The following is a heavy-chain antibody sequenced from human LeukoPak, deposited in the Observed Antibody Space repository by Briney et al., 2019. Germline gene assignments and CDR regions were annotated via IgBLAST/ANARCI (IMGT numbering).Heavy chain of an antibody. CDR1: GFTFSNYA. J-gene: IGHJ4*02. CDR3: AKKGGNNGYYDCFDY. CDR2: VSAAGTNK. V-gene: IGHV3-30-3*02. D-gene: IGHD3-22*01. Sequence: GGSLRLSCAASGFTFSNYAMHWVRQAPGKGLEWVAVVSAAGTNKYYVDSVKGRFTISRDNSKNTLYLQMNSLTFKDTAVYFCAKKGGNNGYYDCFDYWGQGTLVTVSS.